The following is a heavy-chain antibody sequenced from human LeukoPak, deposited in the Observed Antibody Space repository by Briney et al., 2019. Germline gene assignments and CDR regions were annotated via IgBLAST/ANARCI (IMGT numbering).Heavy chain of an antibody. CDR2: IIPIFGTA. CDR3: ARGIAARPLYHYYYMDV. CDR1: GGTFSSYA. D-gene: IGHD6-6*01. V-gene: IGHV1-69*05. J-gene: IGHJ6*03. Sequence: GASVKVSCKASGGTFSSYAISWVRQAPGQGLEWMGGIIPIFGTANYAQKFQGRVTITTDESTSTAYMELSSLRSEDTAVYYCARGIAARPLYHYYYMDVWGKGTTVTVSS.